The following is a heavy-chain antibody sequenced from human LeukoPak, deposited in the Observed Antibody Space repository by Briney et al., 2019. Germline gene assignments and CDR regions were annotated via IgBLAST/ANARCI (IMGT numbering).Heavy chain of an antibody. CDR2: IYYSGST. J-gene: IGHJ4*02. V-gene: IGHV4-39*07. Sequence: PSETLSLTCTVSGGSISSSSYYWGWIRQPPGKGLEWIGSIYYSGSTYYNPSLKSRVTISVDTSKNQFSLKLSSVTAADTAVYYCAREVPPFFTMVRGVLAPTQYYFDYWGQGTLVTVSS. CDR3: AREVPPFFTMVRGVLAPTQYYFDY. CDR1: GGSISSSSYY. D-gene: IGHD3-10*01.